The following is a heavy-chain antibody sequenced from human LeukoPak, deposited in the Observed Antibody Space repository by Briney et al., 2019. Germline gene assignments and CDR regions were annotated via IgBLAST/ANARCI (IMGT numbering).Heavy chain of an antibody. V-gene: IGHV4-59*08. CDR2: ISYIGST. CDR3: ASGPSTRGGIDY. D-gene: IGHD4-23*01. CDR1: DDSFSSHY. Sequence: PSETLSLTCAVSDDSFSSHYWTWIRQPPGKGLEWIGYISYIGSTNYNPSLKSRVTISVDTSKNQFSLKLSSVTAADTAVYYCASGPSTRGGIDYWGQGTLVTVSS. J-gene: IGHJ4*02.